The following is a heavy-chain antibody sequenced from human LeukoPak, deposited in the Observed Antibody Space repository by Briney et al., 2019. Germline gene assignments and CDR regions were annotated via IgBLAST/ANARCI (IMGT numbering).Heavy chain of an antibody. Sequence: GGSLRLHCAGSGFTFSSYAMSWVRQAPGKGLEWVSAISNIGAGTYYADSVKGRFTISRDNSKNSLYLDMNSLRAEDTAVYYCARECIDGYYESSGYDLWGQGTLVTVSS. CDR2: ISNIGAGT. J-gene: IGHJ4*02. CDR3: ARECIDGYYESSGYDL. D-gene: IGHD3-22*01. CDR1: GFTFSSYA. V-gene: IGHV3-23*01.